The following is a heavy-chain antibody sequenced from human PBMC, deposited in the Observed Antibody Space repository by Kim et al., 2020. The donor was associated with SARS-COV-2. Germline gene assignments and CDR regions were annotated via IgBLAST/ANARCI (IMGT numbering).Heavy chain of an antibody. CDR2: ITKSSTTI. V-gene: IGHV3-48*01. Sequence: GGTLRLSCATSGFTFSAYDMNWVRQAPGKGLEWLSFITKSSTTIYYADPVDGRLTISRDNAKNSLFLQMNSLRAEDTALYYCVRDRMGGAFDIWGQGTM. D-gene: IGHD3-16*01. CDR3: VRDRMGGAFDI. CDR1: GFTFSAYD. J-gene: IGHJ3*02.